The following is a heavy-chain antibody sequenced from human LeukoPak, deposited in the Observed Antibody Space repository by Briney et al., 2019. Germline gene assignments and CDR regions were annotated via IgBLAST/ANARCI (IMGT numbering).Heavy chain of an antibody. Sequence: GASVTVSCKASGYTFSNYGISWVRQAPGQGLEWMGWISAYNGNTNYAQEFKSRVTMTTDTSTSIAYMELRSLRSDDTALYYCARDRTITMVRGVITQDQFDYWGQGSLVTVSS. CDR2: ISAYNGNT. CDR3: ARDRTITMVRGVITQDQFDY. V-gene: IGHV1-18*01. D-gene: IGHD3-10*01. J-gene: IGHJ4*02. CDR1: GYTFSNYG.